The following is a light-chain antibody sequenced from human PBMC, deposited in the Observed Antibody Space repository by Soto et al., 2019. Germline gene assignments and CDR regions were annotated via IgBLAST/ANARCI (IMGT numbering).Light chain of an antibody. CDR3: CSYAGTNNFV. V-gene: IGLV2-23*01. Sequence: QSALTQPASVSGSPGQSITISCTGTSSDVGSYNLVSWYQQHPGKAPKLMIYGGNKRPSGVSNRFSGSKSANTASLTISGLQAEDEADYYCCSYAGTNNFVFGTGTKLTVL. CDR1: SSDVGSYNL. J-gene: IGLJ1*01. CDR2: GGN.